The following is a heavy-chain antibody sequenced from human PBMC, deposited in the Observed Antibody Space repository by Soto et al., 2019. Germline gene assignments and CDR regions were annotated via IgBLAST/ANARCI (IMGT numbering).Heavy chain of an antibody. CDR1: GGSISSGGYY. CDR2: NYYSGIT. CDR3: ARGSSIAGLYYGMDV. V-gene: IGHV4-31*03. Sequence: QVQLQESGPGLVKPSQTLSLTCTVSGGSISSGGYYWTWIRQHPGKGLEWIGYNYYSGITYYNPSLTIRVTISLDTSKNQFSLKLSSVTAADTAVYYCARGSSIAGLYYGMDVWGQGTTVTVSS. J-gene: IGHJ6*02. D-gene: IGHD6-6*01.